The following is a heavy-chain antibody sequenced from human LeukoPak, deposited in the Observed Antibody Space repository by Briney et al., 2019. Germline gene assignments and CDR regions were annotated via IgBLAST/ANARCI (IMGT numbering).Heavy chain of an antibody. CDR3: ARDSGNGGSIDY. Sequence: GGSLRLSCAASGFTFSTYTMKWVRQAPGRGLEWVSYIRSSGSTRFYADSVKGRFTVSRDNAKNSLYLQMNSLRAEDTAVYYCARDSGNGGSIDYWGQGTLVTVSS. CDR2: IRSSGSTR. D-gene: IGHD2-15*01. J-gene: IGHJ4*02. CDR1: GFTFSTYT. V-gene: IGHV3-48*01.